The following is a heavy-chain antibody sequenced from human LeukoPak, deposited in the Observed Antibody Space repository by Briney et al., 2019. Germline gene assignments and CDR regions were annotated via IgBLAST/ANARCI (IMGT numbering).Heavy chain of an antibody. D-gene: IGHD4-17*01. J-gene: IGHJ3*02. CDR3: ATSMGDYVTNDAFDI. CDR2: IYYSGST. Sequence: SETLSLTCTVSGGSISSYYWSWIRQPPGKGQEWIGYIYYSGSTNYNPSLKSRVTISVDTSKNQSSLKLSSVTAADTAVYYCATSMGDYVTNDAFDIWGQGTMVTVSS. CDR1: GGSISSYY. V-gene: IGHV4-59*01.